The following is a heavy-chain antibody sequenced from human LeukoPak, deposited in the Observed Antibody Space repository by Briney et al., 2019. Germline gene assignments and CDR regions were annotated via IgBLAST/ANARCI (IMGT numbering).Heavy chain of an antibody. V-gene: IGHV4-34*01. Sequence: SETLSLTCAVYGGSFSGYYWSWIRQPPGKGLEWIGEINHSGSTNYNPSLKSRVTISVDTSKNQFPLKLSSVTAADTAVYYCARGGGGSGSYYKLYYYYYMDVWGKGTTVTVSS. CDR1: GGSFSGYY. D-gene: IGHD3-10*01. CDR2: INHSGST. CDR3: ARGGGGSGSYYKLYYYYYMDV. J-gene: IGHJ6*03.